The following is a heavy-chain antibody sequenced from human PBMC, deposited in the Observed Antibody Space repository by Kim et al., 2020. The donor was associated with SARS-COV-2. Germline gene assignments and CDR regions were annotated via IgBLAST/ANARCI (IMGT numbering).Heavy chain of an antibody. V-gene: IGHV3-11*05. CDR3: ARDDTYYYDSSGYYYYGMDV. D-gene: IGHD3-22*01. Sequence: GRFTISRDNAKNSLYLQMNSLGAEDTAVYYCARDDTYYYDSSGYYYYGMDVWGQGTTVTVSS. J-gene: IGHJ6*02.